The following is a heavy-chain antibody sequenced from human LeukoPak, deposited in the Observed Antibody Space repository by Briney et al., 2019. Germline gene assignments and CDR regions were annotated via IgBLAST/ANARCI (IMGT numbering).Heavy chain of an antibody. J-gene: IGHJ4*02. Sequence: SETLSLTCAVYGGSFSGYYWSWIRQPPGKGLEWIGEINHSGSTNYNPSLKSRVTISVDTSKNQFSLKLSSVTAADTAVYYCARLPYYYDSSGLDADYWGQGTLVTVSS. CDR2: INHSGST. CDR1: GGSFSGYY. V-gene: IGHV4-34*01. CDR3: ARLPYYYDSSGLDADY. D-gene: IGHD3-22*01.